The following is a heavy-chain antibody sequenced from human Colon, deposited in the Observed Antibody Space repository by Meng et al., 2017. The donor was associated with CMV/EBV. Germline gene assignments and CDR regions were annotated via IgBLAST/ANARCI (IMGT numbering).Heavy chain of an antibody. D-gene: IGHD6-19*01. CDR1: GFTFSSYS. J-gene: IGHJ4*02. CDR2: ISSSSSYI. V-gene: IGHV3-21*01. CDR3: ARVSGSGWYEGEFDY. Sequence: EVQLVESGGGLVKPGGSLRLSCGASGFTFSSYSMNWVRQAPGKGLEWVSSISSSSSYIYYADSVKGRFTISRDNAKNSLYLQMNSLRAEDTAVYYCARVSGSGWYEGEFDYWGQGTLVTVS.